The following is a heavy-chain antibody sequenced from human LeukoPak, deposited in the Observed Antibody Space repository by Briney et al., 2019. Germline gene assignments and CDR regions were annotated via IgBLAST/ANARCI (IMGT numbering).Heavy chain of an antibody. J-gene: IGHJ4*02. CDR1: GYRLTNNW. V-gene: IGHV5-51*01. Sequence: GESLKISCKVSGYRLTNNWIGWVRQVPGKGLEWMGIIYPGYSDTRYSPSFQGQVTFSVDASTSTVYLQWSSLKASDTAIYYCARFALSSSLDYWGQGTLVTVSP. CDR3: ARFALSSSLDY. CDR2: IYPGYSDT. D-gene: IGHD6-13*01.